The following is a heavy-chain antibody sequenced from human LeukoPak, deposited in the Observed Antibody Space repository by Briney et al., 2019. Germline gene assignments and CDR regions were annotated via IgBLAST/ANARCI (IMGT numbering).Heavy chain of an antibody. CDR1: GDTVSSNSVA. V-gene: IGHV6-1*01. Sequence: SRTLSLTCAVSGDTVSSNSVAWNWIRQSPSRGLEWLGRTYYRSKWLNDYAGSVKSRITISPDTAKNQFSPQLKSMTPGDTAVYYCARGKFNAFDFWGQGTKVTVSS. CDR2: TYYRSKWLN. J-gene: IGHJ3*01. CDR3: ARGKFNAFDF.